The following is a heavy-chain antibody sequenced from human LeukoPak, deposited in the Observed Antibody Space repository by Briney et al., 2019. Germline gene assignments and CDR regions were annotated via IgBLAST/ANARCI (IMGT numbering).Heavy chain of an antibody. J-gene: IGHJ3*02. D-gene: IGHD3-22*01. CDR2: IYYGGST. V-gene: IGHV4-59*08. Sequence: PSETLSLTCTVSGDSISSYDWSWIRQPPGKGLEWVGYIYYGGSTNYNPSLKSRVTISVDTSKNQFSLKLISVPAAHSAVYFCARLVWYYDRSAFDIWGQGTMVTVSS. CDR3: ARLVWYYDRSAFDI. CDR1: GDSISSYD.